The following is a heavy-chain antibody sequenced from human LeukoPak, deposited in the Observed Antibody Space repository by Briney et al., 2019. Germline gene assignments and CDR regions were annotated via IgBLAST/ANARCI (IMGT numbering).Heavy chain of an antibody. Sequence: GGSLRLSCAASGFTFSSYAMSWVRQAPGKGLEWVSAISGSGGSTYYADSVKGRFTISRDNSKNTLYLQMNSLRAEDTAVYYCTKTGITIFGVVLLSYYFDYWGQGTLVTVFS. D-gene: IGHD3-3*01. CDR3: TKTGITIFGVVLLSYYFDY. V-gene: IGHV3-23*01. J-gene: IGHJ4*02. CDR2: ISGSGGST. CDR1: GFTFSSYA.